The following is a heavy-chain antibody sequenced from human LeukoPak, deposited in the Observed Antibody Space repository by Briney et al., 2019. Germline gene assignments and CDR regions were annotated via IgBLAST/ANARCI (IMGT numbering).Heavy chain of an antibody. CDR2: IYSGGST. CDR1: GFTVSSNY. V-gene: IGHV3-53*01. CDR3: ARGYSYGHYYFDY. D-gene: IGHD5-18*01. Sequence: GGSLRLSCAASGFTVSSNYMSWVRQAPGKGLEWVSVIYSGGSTYYADSVKGRFTISRDNSKNTLYLQMNSLRAEDTAVYYCARGYSYGHYYFDYWGQGTLVTVSS. J-gene: IGHJ4*02.